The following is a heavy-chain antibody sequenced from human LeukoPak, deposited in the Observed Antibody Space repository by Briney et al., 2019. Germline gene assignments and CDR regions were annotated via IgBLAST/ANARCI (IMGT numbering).Heavy chain of an antibody. CDR2: MSYDGSNI. V-gene: IGHV3-30*18. J-gene: IGHJ4*02. CDR3: AKRGFCSGGSCYSFHFDY. CDR1: GFTFSGHG. Sequence: GGSLRLSCVASGFTFSGHGMHWVRQAPGKGLEWVALMSYDGSNIKYADSVKGRFTISRDNSKNTLYLEMNSLRAEDTAVYYCAKRGFCSGGSCYSFHFDYWGQGTLVTVSP. D-gene: IGHD2-15*01.